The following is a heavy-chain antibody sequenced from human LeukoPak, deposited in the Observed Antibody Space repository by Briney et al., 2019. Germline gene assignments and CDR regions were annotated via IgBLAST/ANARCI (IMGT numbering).Heavy chain of an antibody. CDR2: IWYDGSNK. V-gene: IGHV3-33*01. D-gene: IGHD6-19*01. CDR1: GFTFSSYG. J-gene: IGHJ4*02. Sequence: GGSLRLSCAASGFTFSSYGMHWVRQAPGKGLEWVAVIWYDGSNKYYAASVKGRFTISRDNSKNKLYLQMNSLRADDTDVYYCARDQSSGWYSDYFDYWGQGTLVTVSS. CDR3: ARDQSSGWYSDYFDY.